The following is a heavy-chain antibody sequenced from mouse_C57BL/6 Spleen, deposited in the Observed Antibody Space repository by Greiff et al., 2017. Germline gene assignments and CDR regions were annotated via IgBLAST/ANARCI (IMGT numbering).Heavy chain of an antibody. CDR1: GYSFTGYY. D-gene: IGHD1-1*01. CDR2: INPSTGGT. J-gene: IGHJ2*01. CDR3: ASSPIITTVGYFDY. Sequence: EVKLMESGPELVKPGASVKISCKASGYSFTGYYMNWVKQSPEKSLEWIGEINPSTGGTTYNQKCKAKATLTVDKSSSTAYMQLKSLTSEDSAVYYCASSPIITTVGYFDYWGPGTTLTVSS. V-gene: IGHV1-42*01.